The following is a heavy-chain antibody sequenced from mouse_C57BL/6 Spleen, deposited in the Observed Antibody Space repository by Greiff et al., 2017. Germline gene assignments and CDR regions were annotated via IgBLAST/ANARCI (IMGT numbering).Heavy chain of an antibody. D-gene: IGHD4-1*01. V-gene: IGHV1-69*01. CDR1: GYTFTSYW. CDR2: IDPSDSYT. J-gene: IGHJ2*01. Sequence: QVQLQQPGAELVMPGASVKLSCKASGYTFTSYWMHWVKQRPGQGLEWIGEIDPSDSYTNYNQKFKGKSTLTVDKSSSTAYMQLSSLTSEDSAVYYCARMGDWDGRGDYWGQGTTLTVSS. CDR3: ARMGDWDGRGDY.